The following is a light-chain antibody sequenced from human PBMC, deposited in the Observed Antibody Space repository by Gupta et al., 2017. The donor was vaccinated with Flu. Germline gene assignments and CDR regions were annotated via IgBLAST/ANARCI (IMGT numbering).Light chain of an antibody. CDR1: QSISNW. V-gene: IGKV1-5*03. CDR3: QQFNTYWT. Sequence: SPSTLSASVGDRVTITCRASQSISNWLAWYQQKPGKAPKLLIYKASTLETGVPSRFSDSGSGTEFTLTISSLQPDDFATYYCQQFNTYWTFGQGTKVEIK. CDR2: KAS. J-gene: IGKJ1*01.